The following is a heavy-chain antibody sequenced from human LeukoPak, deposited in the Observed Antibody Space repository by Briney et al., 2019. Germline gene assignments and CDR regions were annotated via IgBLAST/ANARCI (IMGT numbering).Heavy chain of an antibody. CDR1: GYTFTGDY. CDR3: ARSYCIGTNCYSHLFDY. CDR2: INPNSGGA. V-gene: IGHV1-2*06. J-gene: IGHJ4*02. D-gene: IGHD2-2*01. Sequence: ASVKVSXKASGYTFTGDYLHWVRQAPGQGLEWMGRINPNSGGANYAQNFQGRVTMTRDTSISTAHMELSRLRSDDTAVYYCARSYCIGTNCYSHLFDYWGQGTLVTVSS.